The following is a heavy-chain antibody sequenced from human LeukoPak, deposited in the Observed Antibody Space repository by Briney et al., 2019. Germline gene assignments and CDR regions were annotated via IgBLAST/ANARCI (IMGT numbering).Heavy chain of an antibody. CDR3: ASPPTRECSSISCPLSY. CDR1: GYSFTNYW. J-gene: IGHJ4*02. D-gene: IGHD2-2*01. Sequence: GESLKISCKGSGYSFTNYWIGWVRQMPGKGLEWMGIIYPDDSDTRYSPSFQGQVTISAGKSISTAYLQWSSLKASDTAMYYCASPPTRECSSISCPLSYWGQGTLVTVSS. CDR2: IYPDDSDT. V-gene: IGHV5-51*01.